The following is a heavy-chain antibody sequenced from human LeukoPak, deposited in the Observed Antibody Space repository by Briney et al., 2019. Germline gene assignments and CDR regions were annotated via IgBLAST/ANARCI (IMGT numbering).Heavy chain of an antibody. V-gene: IGHV3-9*01. CDR3: TSSFT. D-gene: IGHD2-15*01. CDR2: ISWNSGSI. Sequence: GGSLRLSCTTSGFTFCNYSMHWVRQAPGKGLEWVSGISWNSGSIGYADSVKGRFTISRDNAKNSLYLQMNSLRVEDTALYYCTSSFTWGQGTLVTVSS. J-gene: IGHJ4*02. CDR1: GFTFCNYS.